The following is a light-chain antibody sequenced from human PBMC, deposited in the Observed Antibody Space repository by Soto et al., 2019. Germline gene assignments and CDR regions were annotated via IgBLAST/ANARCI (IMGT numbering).Light chain of an antibody. V-gene: IGLV1-40*01. CDR2: SNN. CDR3: QSYDSSLSGSYV. Sequence: QSVLTQPPSVSGAPGQRVTISCTGSSSNIGAGYDVHWYQRLPGTAPKVLIYSNNNRPSGVPDRFSGSKSGTSASLAITGLQAEDEADYYCQSYDSSLSGSYVFGTGTRSPS. J-gene: IGLJ1*01. CDR1: SSNIGAGYD.